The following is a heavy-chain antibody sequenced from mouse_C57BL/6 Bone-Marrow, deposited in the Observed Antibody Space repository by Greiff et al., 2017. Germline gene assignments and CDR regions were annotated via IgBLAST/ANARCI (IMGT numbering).Heavy chain of an antibody. D-gene: IGHD1-1*01. Sequence: VQLQQSDAELVKPGASVKISCKVSGYTFTDHTIHWMKQRPEQGLEWIGYIYPRDGSTKYNEKFKGKATLTADKSSSTAYMQLNSLTSEDSAVYCCARPGGNTVVAHEFAYWGQGTLVTVSA. CDR2: IYPRDGST. V-gene: IGHV1-78*01. CDR1: GYTFTDHT. J-gene: IGHJ3*01. CDR3: ARPGGNTVVAHEFAY.